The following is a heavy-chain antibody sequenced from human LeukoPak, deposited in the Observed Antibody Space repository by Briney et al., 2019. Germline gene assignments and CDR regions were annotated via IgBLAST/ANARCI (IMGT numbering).Heavy chain of an antibody. CDR3: AREAGGATEFYFDY. V-gene: IGHV1-18*01. CDR2: ISAYNGNT. CDR1: GGTFSKFA. J-gene: IGHJ4*02. Sequence: ASVKVSCKASGGTFSKFAFSWVRQAPGQGLEWMGWISAYNGNTNYAQKLQGRVTVTTDTSTTTAYMELRGLTSDDTAVYYCAREAGGATEFYFDYWGQGTLVTVSS. D-gene: IGHD1-26*01.